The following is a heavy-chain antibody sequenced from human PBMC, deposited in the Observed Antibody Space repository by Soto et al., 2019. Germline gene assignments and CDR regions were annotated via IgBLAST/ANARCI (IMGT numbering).Heavy chain of an antibody. CDR2: ISAYNGNT. CDR3: ARKDNPRDGYNFFDY. CDR1: GYTFTSYG. V-gene: IGHV1-18*01. Sequence: GASVKVSCKASGYTFTSYGISWVRQAPGQGLEWMGWISAYNGNTNYAQKLQGRVTMTTDTSTSTAYMELRSLRSDDTAVYYCARKDNPRDGYNFFDYWGQGTLVTVSS. J-gene: IGHJ4*02. D-gene: IGHD5-12*01.